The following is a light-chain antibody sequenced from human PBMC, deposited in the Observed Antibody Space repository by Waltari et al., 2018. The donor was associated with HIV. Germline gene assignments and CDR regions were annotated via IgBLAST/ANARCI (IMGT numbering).Light chain of an antibody. CDR1: QSISRY. CDR2: SAS. V-gene: IGKV1-39*01. Sequence: DIQMTQSPSSLSASVGDRVTIPCRASQSISRYLSWYQQKPGKIPELLIYSASSLQTGVPSRFSGSGSGTDFTLTISSLQPEDFATYYCLQSYSLFMWTFGQGTKVEVK. J-gene: IGKJ1*01. CDR3: LQSYSLFMWT.